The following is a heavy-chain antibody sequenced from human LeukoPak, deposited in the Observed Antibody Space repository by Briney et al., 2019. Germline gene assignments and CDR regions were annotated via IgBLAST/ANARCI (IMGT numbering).Heavy chain of an antibody. V-gene: IGHV4-59*01. CDR1: GGSISSYY. Sequence: SETLSLACTVSGGSISSYYWSWIRQPPGKGLEWIGYIYYSGSTNYNPSLKSRVTISVGTSKNQFSLKLSSVTAADTAVYYCARESVDTAMVYFDYWGQGTLVTVSS. D-gene: IGHD5-18*01. CDR3: ARESVDTAMVYFDY. CDR2: IYYSGST. J-gene: IGHJ4*02.